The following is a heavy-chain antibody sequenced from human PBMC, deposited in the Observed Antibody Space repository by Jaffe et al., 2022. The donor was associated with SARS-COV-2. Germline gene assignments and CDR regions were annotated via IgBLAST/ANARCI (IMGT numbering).Heavy chain of an antibody. CDR2: ISYDGSNK. D-gene: IGHD2-15*01. CDR3: AKEGYCSGGSCYYFQH. Sequence: QVQLVESGGGVVQPGRSLRLSCAASGFTFSSYGMHWVRQAPGKGLEWVAVISYDGSNKYYADSVKGRFTISRDNSKNTLYLQMNSLRAEDTAVYYCAKEGYCSGGSCYYFQHWGQGTLVTVSS. CDR1: GFTFSSYG. J-gene: IGHJ1*01. V-gene: IGHV3-30*18.